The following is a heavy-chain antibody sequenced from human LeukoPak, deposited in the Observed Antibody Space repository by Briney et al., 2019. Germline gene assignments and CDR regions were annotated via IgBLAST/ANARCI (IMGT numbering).Heavy chain of an antibody. J-gene: IGHJ4*02. CDR1: GFTFSSYG. Sequence: GGSLRLSCAASGFTFSSYGMHWVRQAPGKGLEWVAVIWYDGSNKYYADSVKGRFTISRDNSKNTLYLQMNSLRAEDTAVYYCARDGGGQLWSPFLAYWGQGTLVTVSS. D-gene: IGHD5-18*01. CDR2: IWYDGSNK. V-gene: IGHV3-33*01. CDR3: ARDGGGQLWSPFLAY.